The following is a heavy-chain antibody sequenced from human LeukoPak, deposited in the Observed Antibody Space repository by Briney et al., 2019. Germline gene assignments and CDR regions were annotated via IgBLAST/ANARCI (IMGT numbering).Heavy chain of an antibody. Sequence: SQTLSLTCAISGDSVSSNSAAWNWIRQSPSRGLEWLGRTYYRSKWYNDYAVSVKSRITINPDTSKNQFSLQLNSVTPEDTAVYYCARELLWFGELFSPNYFDYWGQGTRVTVSS. J-gene: IGHJ4*02. CDR2: TYYRSKWYN. CDR1: GDSVSSNSAA. CDR3: ARELLWFGELFSPNYFDY. D-gene: IGHD3-10*01. V-gene: IGHV6-1*01.